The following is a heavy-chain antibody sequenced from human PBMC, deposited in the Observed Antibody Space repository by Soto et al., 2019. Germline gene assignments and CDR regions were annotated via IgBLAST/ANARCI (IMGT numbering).Heavy chain of an antibody. CDR1: GFTFTSYA. V-gene: IGHV3-30-3*01. J-gene: IGHJ4*02. CDR2: ISYDGNNK. CDR3: ARYLHYYFDY. Sequence: QVQLVESGGGVVQPGRSLRLSCAASGFTFTSYAMHWVRQAPGKGLEWVAVISYDGNNKYYADSVKGRFTISRDNSKNKLYVQMNSLRAEETAVYYCARYLHYYFDYWGQGTLVTVSS.